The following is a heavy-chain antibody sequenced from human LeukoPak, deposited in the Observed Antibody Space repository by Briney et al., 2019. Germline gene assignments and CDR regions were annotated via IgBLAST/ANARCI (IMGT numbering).Heavy chain of an antibody. J-gene: IGHJ4*02. V-gene: IGHV1-18*01. CDR3: ARAVAGTFDY. D-gene: IGHD6-19*01. CDR1: GYTFTSYD. Sequence: ASVKVSCKASGYTFTSYDINWVRQATGQGLEWMGWMNPNSGNTNYAQKLQGRVTMTTDTFTSTAYMELRSLRSDDTAVYYCARAVAGTFDYWGQGTLVTVSS. CDR2: MNPNSGNT.